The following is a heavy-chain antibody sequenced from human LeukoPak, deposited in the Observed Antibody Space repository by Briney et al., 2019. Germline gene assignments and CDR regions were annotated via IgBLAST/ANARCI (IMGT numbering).Heavy chain of an antibody. CDR3: ANPSKYDYVWGSYRPHDAFDI. CDR2: INPNSGGT. J-gene: IGHJ3*02. D-gene: IGHD3-16*02. CDR1: GYTFTGYY. V-gene: IGHV1-2*02. Sequence: ASVKVSCKASGYTFTGYYMHWVRQAPGQGLEWMGWINPNSGGTNYAQKFQGRVTMTRDTSISTAYMELSRLRSDDTAVYYCANPSKYDYVWGSYRPHDAFDIWGQGTMVTVSS.